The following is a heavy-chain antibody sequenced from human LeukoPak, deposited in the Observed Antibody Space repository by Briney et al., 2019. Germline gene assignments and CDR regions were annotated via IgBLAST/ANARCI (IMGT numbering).Heavy chain of an antibody. CDR3: AKDSSGWLAYFDY. CDR1: GFTFDDYA. D-gene: IGHD6-19*01. J-gene: IGHJ4*02. Sequence: SLRLSCAAYGFTFDDYAMHWVRHAPGKGMEWVSGISWSNGSIVYADSVKGRFTISRDNAKNSLYLQMNSLRAEDMALYYCAKDSSGWLAYFDYRGQGTLVTVSS. CDR2: ISWSNGSI. V-gene: IGHV3-9*03.